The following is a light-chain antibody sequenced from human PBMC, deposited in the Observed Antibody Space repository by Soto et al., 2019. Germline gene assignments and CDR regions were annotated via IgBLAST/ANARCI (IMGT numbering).Light chain of an antibody. CDR3: GTWDSSLSVSV. Sequence: QSVLTQPPSVSAAPGQKVTISCSGSSSNIGNNYVSCYQHLPGTAPQLLIYDNDKRPSGIPDRFSGSKSGASATLGITGLQTGDEAEYYCGTWDSSLSVSVFGTGTKLTVL. V-gene: IGLV1-51*01. CDR2: DND. J-gene: IGLJ1*01. CDR1: SSNIGNNY.